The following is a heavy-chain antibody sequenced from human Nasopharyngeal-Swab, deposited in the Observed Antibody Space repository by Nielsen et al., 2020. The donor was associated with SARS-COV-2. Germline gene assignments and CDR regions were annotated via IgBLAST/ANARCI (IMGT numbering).Heavy chain of an antibody. CDR1: GFTFTSSA. V-gene: IGHV1-58*02. D-gene: IGHD2-2*01. CDR3: AAGPAGMRFDY. Sequence: SEKVSCKASGFTFTSSAMHWVRQARGQRLEWIGWIVVGSGNTNYAQKFQERVTITRGMSTSTAYMELSSLRSEDTSVYYCAAGPAGMRFDYWGQGTLVTVSS. CDR2: IVVGSGNT. J-gene: IGHJ4*02.